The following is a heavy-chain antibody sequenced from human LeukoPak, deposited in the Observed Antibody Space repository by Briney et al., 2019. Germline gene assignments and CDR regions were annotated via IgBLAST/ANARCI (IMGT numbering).Heavy chain of an antibody. Sequence: PGGSLRLSCAASGLTFSSYGMHWVRQAPGKGLEWVAFIRYDGSNKYYADSVKGRFTISRDNAKNSLYLQMNSLRAEDTAVYYCARGWYYDILTGYRNYYFDYWGQGTLVTVSS. CDR2: IRYDGSNK. CDR3: ARGWYYDILTGYRNYYFDY. J-gene: IGHJ4*02. D-gene: IGHD3-9*01. V-gene: IGHV3-30*02. CDR1: GLTFSSYG.